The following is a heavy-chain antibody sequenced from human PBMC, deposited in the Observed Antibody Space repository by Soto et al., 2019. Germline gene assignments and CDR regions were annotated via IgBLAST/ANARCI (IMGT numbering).Heavy chain of an antibody. J-gene: IGHJ4*02. D-gene: IGHD1-1*01. V-gene: IGHV3-74*01. Sequence: VGSLRLSCEVSGFTFSAYWMHWVRQVPVKGLIWVSRISDDGSTTTYADSLKVRFTISRDNAKNTLYLQMNSFRADDTGMYYCTRGPRVSSTGTGAHWGQGTLLTVSS. CDR1: GFTFSAYW. CDR3: TRGPRVSSTGTGAH. CDR2: ISDDGSTT.